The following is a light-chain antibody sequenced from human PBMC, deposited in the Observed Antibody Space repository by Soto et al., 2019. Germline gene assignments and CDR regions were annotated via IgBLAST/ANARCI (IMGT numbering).Light chain of an antibody. CDR2: DVS. CDR1: SSDVGGYNY. Sequence: QSVLTQPASVSGSPGQSITISCTGTSSDVGGYNYVSWYQQHPGKAPKLMIYDVSNRPSGVSNRFSGSKSGNTASLTISGLLAEDEADYYCSSYTSSSPVVFGGGTKVTVL. CDR3: SSYTSSSPVV. J-gene: IGLJ2*01. V-gene: IGLV2-14*01.